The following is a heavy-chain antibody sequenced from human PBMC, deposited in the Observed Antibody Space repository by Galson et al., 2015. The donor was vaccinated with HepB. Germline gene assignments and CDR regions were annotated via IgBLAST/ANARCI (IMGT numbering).Heavy chain of an antibody. V-gene: IGHV3-23*01. CDR2: ASASGSDS. D-gene: IGHD7-27*01. Sequence: SLRLSCAASGFTFSDYDINWFRQAPGKGLEWVSVASASGSDSHTDSVKGRFTISRDNSKNTVYLQMNSLRVEDTAVYYCAKDPNWGEGYWGQGTLVTVSS. CDR3: AKDPNWGEGY. J-gene: IGHJ4*02. CDR1: GFTFSDYD.